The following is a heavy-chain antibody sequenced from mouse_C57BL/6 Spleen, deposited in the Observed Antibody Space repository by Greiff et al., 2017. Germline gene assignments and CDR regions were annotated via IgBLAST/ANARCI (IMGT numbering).Heavy chain of an antibody. J-gene: IGHJ1*03. V-gene: IGHV1-18*01. CDR1: GYTFTDYN. Sequence: EVQLQQSGPELVKPGASVKIPCKASGYTFTDYNMDWVKQSHGKSLEWIGDINPNNGGTIYNQKFKGKATLTVDKSSSTAYMELRSLTSEDTAVYYCARRSSPYWYFDVWGTGTTVTVSS. CDR2: INPNNGGT. CDR3: ARRSSPYWYFDV.